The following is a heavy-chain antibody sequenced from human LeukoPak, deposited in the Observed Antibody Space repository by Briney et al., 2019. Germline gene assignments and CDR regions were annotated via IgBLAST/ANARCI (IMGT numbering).Heavy chain of an antibody. V-gene: IGHV4-59*01. CDR3: ARGHYGDYPDY. CDR1: GGSISSYY. D-gene: IGHD4-17*01. CDR2: IYYSGST. Sequence: KPSETLSLTCTVSGGSISSYYWSWIRQPPGKGLEWIGYIYYSGSTNYNPSLKSRVTISVDTSKNQFSLKLSSVTAADPAVYYCARGHYGDYPDYWGQGTLVTVSS. J-gene: IGHJ4*02.